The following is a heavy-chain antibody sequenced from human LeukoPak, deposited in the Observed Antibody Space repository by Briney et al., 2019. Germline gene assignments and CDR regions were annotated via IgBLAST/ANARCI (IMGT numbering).Heavy chain of an antibody. J-gene: IGHJ4*02. CDR3: AXXXXXXXXGHFDY. CDR1: XTFTXXX. V-gene: IGHV1-8*03. Sequence: XTFTXXXINWVRQATGQGLEWXGWMNPNSGNTGYXQKFKGRVTITRNTSXSTAYMELSRLRSEDKAVYYCAXXXXXXXXGHFDYWGQGTLVTVSS. CDR2: MNPNSGNT.